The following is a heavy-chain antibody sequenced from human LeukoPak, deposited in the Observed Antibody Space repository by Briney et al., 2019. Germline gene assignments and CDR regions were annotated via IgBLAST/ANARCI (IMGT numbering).Heavy chain of an antibody. J-gene: IGHJ4*02. CDR2: ISSSGSTI. V-gene: IGHV3-11*01. CDR3: ARDASYDSSGYYSR. Sequence: PGGSLRLSCAASGFTFSDYYMSWIRQAPGKGLEWVSYISSSGSTIYYADSVKGRFTISRDNAKNSLYLQMNSLRAEDTAVYYRARDASYDSSGYYSRWGQGTLVTVSS. CDR1: GFTFSDYY. D-gene: IGHD3-22*01.